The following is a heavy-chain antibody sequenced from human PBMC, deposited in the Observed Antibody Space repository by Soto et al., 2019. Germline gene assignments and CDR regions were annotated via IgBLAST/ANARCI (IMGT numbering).Heavy chain of an antibody. CDR1: GGTFSSYT. J-gene: IGHJ6*03. V-gene: IGHV1-69*04. D-gene: IGHD4-17*01. Sequence: ASVKVSCKASGGTFSSYTIICVRQAPGQGLEWMGRIIPILGIANYAQKFQGRVTITADKSTSTAYMELSSLRSEDTAVYYCARDYGDYEGYYYYYMDVWGKGTTVTVSS. CDR2: IIPILGIA. CDR3: ARDYGDYEGYYYYYMDV.